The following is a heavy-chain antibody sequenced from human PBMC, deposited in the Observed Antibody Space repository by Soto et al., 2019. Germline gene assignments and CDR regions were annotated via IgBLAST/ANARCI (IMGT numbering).Heavy chain of an antibody. D-gene: IGHD3-16*01. CDR1: GFSFSVFA. J-gene: IGHJ3*01. CDR3: VKDWSGGAFDV. Sequence: EVDLLESGGGLAQPGGSRRLSCAASGFSFSVFAMSWVRQAPGKGLEWVSRISGSGGSTYYADSVKGRFTISRDNSKNMLYLQMNSLRGEDTAVYYCVKDWSGGAFDVWGQGTMVIVSS. CDR2: ISGSGGST. V-gene: IGHV3-23*01.